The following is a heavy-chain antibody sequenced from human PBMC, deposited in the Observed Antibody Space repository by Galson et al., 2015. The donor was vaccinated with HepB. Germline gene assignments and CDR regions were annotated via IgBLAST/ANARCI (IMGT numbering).Heavy chain of an antibody. CDR2: FDPEDGET. V-gene: IGHV1-24*01. CDR1: GYTLTELS. CDR3: ATVGCSSTSCYSGLDY. J-gene: IGHJ4*02. Sequence: SVKVSCKVSGYTLTELSMHWVRQAPGKGLEWMGGFDPEDGETIYAQKFQGRVTMTEDTSTDTAYMELSSLRSEDTAVYYCATVGCSSTSCYSGLDYWGQGTLVTVSS. D-gene: IGHD2-2*01.